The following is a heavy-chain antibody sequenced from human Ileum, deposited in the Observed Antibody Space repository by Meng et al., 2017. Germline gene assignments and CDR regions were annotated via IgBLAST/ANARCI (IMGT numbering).Heavy chain of an antibody. J-gene: IGHJ4*02. CDR3: VRHGGKYFDS. D-gene: IGHD2-15*01. V-gene: IGHV4-4*02. Sequence: GSGPGRGEPSGTLSLTCTASGGSISSSFYWSWVRQSPGKGLEWIGQIYLAGSPNYNPSLESRVTISVDKSKNQFSLRLTSVTAADTAIFYCVRHGGKYFDSWGQGTLVTVSS. CDR2: IYLAGSP. CDR1: GGSISSSFY.